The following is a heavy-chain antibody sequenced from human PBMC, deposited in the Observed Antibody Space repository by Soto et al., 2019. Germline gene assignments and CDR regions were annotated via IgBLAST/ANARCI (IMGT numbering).Heavy chain of an antibody. CDR3: AREVGVVSYYYYGMDV. V-gene: IGHV1-46*01. J-gene: IGHJ6*02. CDR1: GYTFTSYY. CDR2: INPSGGST. Sequence: ASVKVSCKASGYTFTSYYMHWVRQAPGQGLEWMGIINPSGGSTSYAQKFQGRVTMTRDTSTSTVYMELSSLRSEDTAVYYCAREVGVVSYYYYGMDVWGQGTTVTVSS. D-gene: IGHD1-26*01.